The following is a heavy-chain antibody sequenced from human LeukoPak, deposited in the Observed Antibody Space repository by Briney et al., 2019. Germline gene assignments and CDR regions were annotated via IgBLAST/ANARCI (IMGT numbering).Heavy chain of an antibody. CDR2: INPSGGSP. V-gene: IGHV1-46*01. CDR3: ARVRDYGGNTDAFDI. CDR1: GYSFISYY. D-gene: IGHD4-23*01. Sequence: ASVKVSCKASGYSFISYYIHWVRQAPGQGLEWMGIINPSGGSPSSAQKLQGRVTMTRDTSTSTVYMELSSLRSEDTAMYYCARVRDYGGNTDAFDIWGQGTMVTVSS. J-gene: IGHJ3*02.